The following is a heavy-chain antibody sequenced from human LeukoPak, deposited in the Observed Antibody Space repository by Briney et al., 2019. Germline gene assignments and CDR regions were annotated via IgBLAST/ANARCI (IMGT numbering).Heavy chain of an antibody. CDR3: ARAAGNYYDSSGLFDY. D-gene: IGHD3-22*01. V-gene: IGHV4-59*12. CDR1: GGSISAYY. Sequence: SETLSLTCTVSGGSISAYYWSWIRQPPGKGLEWIGNIYYSGSTNYNPSLKSRVTISLDTSKNQFSLKLSSVTAADTAVYYCARAAGNYYDSSGLFDYWGQGTLVTVSS. J-gene: IGHJ4*02. CDR2: IYYSGST.